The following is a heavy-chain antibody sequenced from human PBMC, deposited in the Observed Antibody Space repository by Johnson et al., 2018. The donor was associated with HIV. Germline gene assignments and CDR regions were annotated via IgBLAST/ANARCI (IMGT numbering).Heavy chain of an antibody. V-gene: IGHV3-30-3*01. CDR3: ARAEVYEGRVGDFAFDI. D-gene: IGHD3-10*01. CDR2: ISYDGSNK. J-gene: IGHJ3*02. CDR1: GFTFSGYD. Sequence: QVQLVESGGGLVQPGGSLRLSCAASGFTFSGYDMHWVRQATGKGLEWVAVISYDGSNKFYADSVKGRFTISRDNSNNTLYLQMKSLRPEDTALYYCARAEVYEGRVGDFAFDIWGRGTMVTVSS.